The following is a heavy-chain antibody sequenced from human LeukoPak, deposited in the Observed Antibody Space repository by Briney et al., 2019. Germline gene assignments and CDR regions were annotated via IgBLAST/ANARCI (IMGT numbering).Heavy chain of an antibody. V-gene: IGHV4-34*01. Sequence: SETLSLTCAVYGGSFSGYYWSWIRQPPGKGLEWIGEINHSGSTNYNPSLKSRVTISVDTSKNQFSLKLSSVTAADTAVYYCVRGALGDYYDRWGQGTLVTVST. CDR2: INHSGST. CDR1: GGSFSGYY. D-gene: IGHD3-16*01. J-gene: IGHJ4*02. CDR3: VRGALGDYYDR.